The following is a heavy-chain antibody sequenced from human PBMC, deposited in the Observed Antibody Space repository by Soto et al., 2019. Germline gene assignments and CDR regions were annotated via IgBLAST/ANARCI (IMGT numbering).Heavy chain of an antibody. D-gene: IGHD2-15*01. V-gene: IGHV3-30-3*01. J-gene: IGHJ4*02. CDR3: ATVPSSSGRAHFVY. CDR2: ISYDGSNK. Sequence: QVQLAESGGGVVQPGRSLRLSCAASGFTFSSYALHWVRQDPGKGLEWVAVISYDGSNKYYADSVKGRFTISRDNSKNTLYLQTNSLTAEDTAVYYCATVPSSSGRAHFVYWGQGTPVSVSS. CDR1: GFTFSSYA.